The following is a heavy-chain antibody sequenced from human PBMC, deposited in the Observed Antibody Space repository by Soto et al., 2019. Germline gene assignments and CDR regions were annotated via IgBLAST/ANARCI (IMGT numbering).Heavy chain of an antibody. CDR2: IYPGDSDT. Sequence: GESLKISCKGSGYSFTSYWIGWVRQMPGKGLEWMGIIYPGDSDTRYSPSFQGQVTISADKSISTAYLQWSSLKASDTAMYYCARLLPYGDYYYYYGMDVWGKGITVTVSS. V-gene: IGHV5-51*01. J-gene: IGHJ6*04. CDR1: GYSFTSYW. CDR3: ARLLPYGDYYYYYGMDV. D-gene: IGHD4-17*01.